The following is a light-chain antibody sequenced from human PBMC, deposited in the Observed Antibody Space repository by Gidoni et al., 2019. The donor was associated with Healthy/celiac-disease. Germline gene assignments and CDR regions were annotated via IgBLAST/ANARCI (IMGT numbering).Light chain of an antibody. Sequence: EIVITQSPATLSVSPGERATLSCRASQSVSSNLAWYQQKPGQAPRLLIYGASTRATGIPARFSGSGSGTEFTLTISSLQSEDFAVYYCQQYNNWPWGFGQGTKLEIK. CDR3: QQYNNWPWG. V-gene: IGKV3-15*01. CDR1: QSVSSN. CDR2: GAS. J-gene: IGKJ2*03.